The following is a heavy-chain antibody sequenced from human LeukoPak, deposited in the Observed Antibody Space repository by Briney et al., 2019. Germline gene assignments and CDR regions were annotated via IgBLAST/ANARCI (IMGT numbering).Heavy chain of an antibody. Sequence: PSETLSLTCPVSGASISSYYWSWIRQPPGKGLEWIGYIYYTGSTNSNPSLKSRVTISLDTSKNQFSLKVSSVTAADTAVYYCAAVGPGLDYWGQGTLVTVSS. CDR1: GASISSYY. V-gene: IGHV4-59*01. CDR3: AAVGPGLDY. CDR2: IYYTGST. D-gene: IGHD1-26*01. J-gene: IGHJ4*02.